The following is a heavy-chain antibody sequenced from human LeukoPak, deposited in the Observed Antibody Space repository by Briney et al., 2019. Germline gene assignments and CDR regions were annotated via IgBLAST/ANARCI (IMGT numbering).Heavy chain of an antibody. CDR3: ARGDDDFWSGYSTCVMDL. Sequence: ASVTVSCKASGYTFTGYYMHWVRQAPGQGLEWMGWINPNSGGTNYAQKFQGRVTMTRDTTISTAYMELRRLRSDDTAVYYCARGDDDFWSGYSTCVMDLWGQGTRVSVFS. D-gene: IGHD3-3*01. J-gene: IGHJ6*02. CDR1: GYTFTGYY. CDR2: INPNSGGT. V-gene: IGHV1-2*02.